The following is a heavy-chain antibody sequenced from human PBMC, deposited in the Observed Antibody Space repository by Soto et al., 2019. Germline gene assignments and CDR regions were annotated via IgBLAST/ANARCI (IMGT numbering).Heavy chain of an antibody. CDR2: ISGSGGST. D-gene: IGHD3-16*01. J-gene: IGHJ4*02. CDR3: AKDLRYDYIWGSYVGGY. Sequence: EVQLLASGGGLVQPGGSLRLSCAASGFTFSSYAMSWVRQAPGKGLEWVSAISGSGGSTYYADSVKGRFTISRDNSKNTLYLQMNSLRAEDTAVYYCAKDLRYDYIWGSYVGGYWGQGTLVTVSS. CDR1: GFTFSSYA. V-gene: IGHV3-23*01.